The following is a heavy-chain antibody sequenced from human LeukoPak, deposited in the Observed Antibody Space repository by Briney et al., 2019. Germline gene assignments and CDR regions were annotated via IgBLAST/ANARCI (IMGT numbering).Heavy chain of an antibody. V-gene: IGHV4-59*08. CDR3: ARQRNDVGGFYIDY. Sequence: KPSETLSLTCTDSGGSIGSYYWSWIRQSPGKGLDWIGYIHNSGATSYNPSLKSRVTISVDSSKNQFSLKLGSVTASDTAVYYCARQRNDVGGFYIDYWGQGTLVTISS. CDR1: GGSIGSYY. J-gene: IGHJ4*02. D-gene: IGHD4-23*01. CDR2: IHNSGAT.